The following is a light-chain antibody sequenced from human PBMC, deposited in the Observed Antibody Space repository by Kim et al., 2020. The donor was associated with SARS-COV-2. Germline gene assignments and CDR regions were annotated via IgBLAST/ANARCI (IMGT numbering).Light chain of an antibody. CDR2: RDS. V-gene: IGLV3-1*01. Sequence: SYELTQPPSASVSPGQTASITCSGDKLGDKYVCWYQQKPGQSAVLVIYRDSKRPSGIPERFSGSNSGNTATLTISGTQAMDEADYSCQGRDSSTVVCGG. CDR1: KLGDKY. CDR3: QGRDSSTVV. J-gene: IGLJ2*01.